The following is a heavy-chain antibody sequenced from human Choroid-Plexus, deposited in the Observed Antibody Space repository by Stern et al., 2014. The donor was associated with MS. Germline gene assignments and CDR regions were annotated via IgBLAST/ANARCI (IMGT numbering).Heavy chain of an antibody. CDR1: GFTFGSCA. CDR3: AKDRQYLTYFFDH. CDR2: VSYDGSNK. V-gene: IGHV3-30*18. D-gene: IGHD2/OR15-2a*01. J-gene: IGHJ5*02. Sequence: VQLVESGGGVVQPGRPLRLSCVASGFTFGSCAMHWVRQAPGKGLEWVGGVSYDGSNKYYADSVKGRFTISRDNSQNTLYMQRSSLRPEDTAVYYCAKDRQYLTYFFDHWGQGSLVTVSS.